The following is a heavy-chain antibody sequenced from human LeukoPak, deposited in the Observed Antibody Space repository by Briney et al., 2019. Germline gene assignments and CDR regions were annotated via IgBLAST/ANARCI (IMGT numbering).Heavy chain of an antibody. J-gene: IGHJ3*02. D-gene: IGHD2-2*01. V-gene: IGHV4-59*12. CDR1: GGSISSYY. CDR2: IYYSGST. CDR3: ARGRRYCSSTSCFPARHAFDI. Sequence: PSETLSLTCTVSGGSISSYYWSWIRQPPGKGLEWIGYIYYSGSTNYNPSLKSRVTISVDTSKNQFSLKLSSVTAADTAVYYCARGRRYCSSTSCFPARHAFDIWGQGTMVTVSS.